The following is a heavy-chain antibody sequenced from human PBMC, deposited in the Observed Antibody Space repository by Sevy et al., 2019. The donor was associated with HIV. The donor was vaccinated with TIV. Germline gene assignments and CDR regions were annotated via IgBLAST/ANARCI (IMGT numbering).Heavy chain of an antibody. CDR1: GFTFSSFA. Sequence: GGSLRLSCAASGFTFSSFAMIWVRQAPGKGLEWVSGISATGGSTYYADSVKGRFTISRDNPKNTLSLQMNSLRVEDTALYYCAKAPERIRWCHFGVDYWGQGTLVTVSS. D-gene: IGHD2-8*02. J-gene: IGHJ4*01. CDR2: ISATGGST. CDR3: AKAPERIRWCHFGVDY. V-gene: IGHV3-23*01.